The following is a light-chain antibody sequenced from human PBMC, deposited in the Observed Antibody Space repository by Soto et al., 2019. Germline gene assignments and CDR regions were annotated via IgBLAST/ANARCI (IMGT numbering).Light chain of an antibody. CDR2: DAS. J-gene: IGKJ4*01. CDR1: HNVDIY. CDR3: QQRKHWPPLT. V-gene: IGKV3-11*01. Sequence: EVVLTQSPDILSWSPGERATLSCRTSHNVDIYVAWYQQKPGQAPRLLIYDASNRVTGIPTRFSGSGSGTDFTLTSSSLEPEDFAVYYCQQRKHWPPLTFGGGTKVEIK.